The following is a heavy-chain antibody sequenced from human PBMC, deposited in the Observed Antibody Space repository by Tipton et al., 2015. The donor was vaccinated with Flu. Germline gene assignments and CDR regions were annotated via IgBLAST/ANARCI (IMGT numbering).Heavy chain of an antibody. J-gene: IGHJ6*02. CDR2: IAKDGSNQ. D-gene: IGHD2-8*02. Sequence: SLRLSCAASGFTFSSYGMHWVRQAPGKGLEWVAVIAKDGSNQYYGDSVKGRFTISRDNSKNTLYLQMNSLRADDTAVYYCAKVPDWWGYYGMDVWGQGTTVTVSS. CDR1: GFTFSSYG. V-gene: IGHV3-30*18. CDR3: AKVPDWWGYYGMDV.